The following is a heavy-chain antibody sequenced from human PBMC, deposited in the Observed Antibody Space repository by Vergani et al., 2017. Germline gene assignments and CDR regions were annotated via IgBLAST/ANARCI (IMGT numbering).Heavy chain of an antibody. CDR3: ATLTYYXDSSGYLGPRRGRYYYYGMDV. V-gene: IGHV1-24*01. CDR1: GYTLTELS. D-gene: IGHD3-22*01. Sequence: QVQLVQSGAEVKKPGASVKVSCKVSGYTLTELSMHWVRQAPGKGLEWMGGFDPEDGETIYAQKFQGRVTMTEDTSTDTAYMELSSLRSEDTAGYYCATLTYYXDSSGYLGPRRGRYYYYGMDVWGQGTTVTVSS. CDR2: FDPEDGET. J-gene: IGHJ6*02.